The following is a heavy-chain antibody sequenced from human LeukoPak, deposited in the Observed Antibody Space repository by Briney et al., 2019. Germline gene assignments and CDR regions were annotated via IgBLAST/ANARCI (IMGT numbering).Heavy chain of an antibody. V-gene: IGHV3-30*04. D-gene: IGHD3-10*01. CDR2: ISYDGTKT. J-gene: IGHJ4*02. Sequence: GGSLRLSCAPSGFTFSISNMHWVRQSPGKGLEWLALISYDGTKTYYAESVKGRFTVSRDNSKNTLFLQMNSLTAEDTAIYYCEREWFGESNWGQGARVTVSS. CDR1: GFTFSISN. CDR3: EREWFGESN.